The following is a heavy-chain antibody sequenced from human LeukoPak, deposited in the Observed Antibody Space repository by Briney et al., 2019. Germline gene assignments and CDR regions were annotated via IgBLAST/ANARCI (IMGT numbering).Heavy chain of an antibody. Sequence: GESLKISCKGSGYSFTSYWISWVRQMPGKGLEWMGRIDPSDSYTNYSPSFQGHVTISADKSISTAYLQWSSLKASDTAMYYCARILPKGYSSSWYPDYWGQGTLVTVSS. CDR3: ARILPKGYSSSWYPDY. V-gene: IGHV5-10-1*01. CDR1: GYSFTSYW. D-gene: IGHD6-13*01. J-gene: IGHJ4*02. CDR2: IDPSDSYT.